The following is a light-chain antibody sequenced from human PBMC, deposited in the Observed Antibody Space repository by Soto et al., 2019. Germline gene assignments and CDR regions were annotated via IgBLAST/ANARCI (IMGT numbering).Light chain of an antibody. CDR2: KAS. J-gene: IGKJ1*01. Sequence: DIQVTQSPSTLSGSVGDRVTITCRASQTISSWLAWYQQKPGKAPKLLIYKASTLKSGVPSRFSGSGSGTEFTLTISSLQPDDFATYYCQQYNSWTCGQGTKV. CDR1: QTISSW. CDR3: QQYNSWT. V-gene: IGKV1-5*03.